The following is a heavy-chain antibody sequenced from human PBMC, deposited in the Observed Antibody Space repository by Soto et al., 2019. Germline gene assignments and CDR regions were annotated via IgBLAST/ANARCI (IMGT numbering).Heavy chain of an antibody. CDR1: GFTFSSFG. V-gene: IGHV3-30*18. Sequence: GGSLRLSCAASGFTFSSFGMHWVRQAPGKGLEWVAVISFDGSKKYYADSVKGRFTISRDNSKNTLFLQMNSPRAEDTAVYYCAKDSMGDYYGMDVWGQGTTVTVS. CDR3: AKDSMGDYYGMDV. J-gene: IGHJ6*02. D-gene: IGHD1-26*01. CDR2: ISFDGSKK.